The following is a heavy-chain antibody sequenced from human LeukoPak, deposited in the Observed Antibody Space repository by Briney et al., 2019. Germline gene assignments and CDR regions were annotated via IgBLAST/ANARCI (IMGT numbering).Heavy chain of an antibody. CDR3: ARDTFDGNNWFDP. V-gene: IGHV6-1*01. D-gene: IGHD1-26*01. CDR2: TYYRSKWYN. J-gene: IGHJ5*02. Sequence: SQTLSLTCAISGDSVSSKSAAWNWIRQSPSRGLEWLGRTYYRSKWYNDYAVSVKSRITVNPDTSKNQFSLQLNSMTPEDTAVYYCARDTFDGNNWFDPWGQGTLVTVSS. CDR1: GDSVSSKSAA.